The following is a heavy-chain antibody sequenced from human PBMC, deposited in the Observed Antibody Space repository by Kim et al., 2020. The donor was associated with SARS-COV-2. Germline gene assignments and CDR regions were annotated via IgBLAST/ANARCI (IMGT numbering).Heavy chain of an antibody. CDR3: AKDRGSYSSPFFSDYGMDV. CDR2: TSYDGNTN. V-gene: IGHV3-30*18. J-gene: IGHJ6*02. D-gene: IGHD6-19*01. Sequence: GGSLRLSCAASGFTYNHYGMHWVRQAPGKGLEWVAVTSYDGNTNYYADSVQGRFTIARDNSKNTIYLQMNTLRVEDTAIYYCAKDRGSYSSPFFSDYGMDVWGQGTTVTVSS. CDR1: GFTYNHYG.